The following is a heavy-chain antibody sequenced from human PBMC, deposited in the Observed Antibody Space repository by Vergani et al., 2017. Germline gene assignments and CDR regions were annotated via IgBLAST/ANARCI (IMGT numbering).Heavy chain of an antibody. CDR3: ARVDYGILTGYRY. V-gene: IGHV1-46*03. Sequence: QVQVVQSGAEVKKSGASVKVSCKTSGYTFSNHYMHWVRQAPGQGLEWMGIINPSGGHTNYAPKFQGRVTMNRDTSTSTVYVELSSLRSEDTAIYYCARVDYGILTGYRYWGQGTLVTVSA. CDR2: INPSGGHT. J-gene: IGHJ4*02. CDR1: GYTFSNHY. D-gene: IGHD3-9*01.